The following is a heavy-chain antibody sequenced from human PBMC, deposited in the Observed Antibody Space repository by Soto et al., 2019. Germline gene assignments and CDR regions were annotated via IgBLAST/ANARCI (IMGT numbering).Heavy chain of an antibody. Sequence: GSVRLSCAASGFTFSSYWMHWVRQAPGKGLVWVSRINSDGSSTSYADSVKGRITISRDNAKNTLYLQMNSLRAEDTAVYYCARDPRVYSYGYGRARYFYYCGQGTLLTVSS. CDR3: ARDPRVYSYGYGRARYFYY. V-gene: IGHV3-74*01. CDR2: INSDGSST. D-gene: IGHD5-18*01. J-gene: IGHJ4*02. CDR1: GFTFSSYW.